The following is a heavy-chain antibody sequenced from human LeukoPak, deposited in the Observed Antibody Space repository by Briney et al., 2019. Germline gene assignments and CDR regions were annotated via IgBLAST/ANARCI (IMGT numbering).Heavy chain of an antibody. Sequence: ETLSLTCSVSGGSISDFYWSWIRQPPGKGLEWIGNIYYSGSTFYNPSLKSRVTISVDTSQEQFSLKLSSVTAADTAVYYCAREGWGYNDGRGSFDYWGQGTLVTVSS. CDR3: AREGWGYNDGRGSFDY. CDR1: GGSISDFY. D-gene: IGHD3-22*01. J-gene: IGHJ4*02. CDR2: IYYSGST. V-gene: IGHV4-59*04.